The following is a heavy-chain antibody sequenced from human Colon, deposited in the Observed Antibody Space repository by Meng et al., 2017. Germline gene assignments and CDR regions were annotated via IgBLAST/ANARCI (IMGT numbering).Heavy chain of an antibody. CDR2: ISGTSQSK. CDR1: GFYFSDYY. J-gene: IGHJ4*02. CDR3: AGSLHGGNSAFEF. V-gene: IGHV3-11*01. Sequence: QVHLVESGGGLVKPGGSLRLSCAASGFYFSDYYMTCIRQAPGKVLEWLSYISGTSQSKYYADSVKGRFAISRDNAKNSLYLQMDSLTAADTAVYYCAGSLHGGNSAFEFWGQGTLVTVSS. D-gene: IGHD4-23*01.